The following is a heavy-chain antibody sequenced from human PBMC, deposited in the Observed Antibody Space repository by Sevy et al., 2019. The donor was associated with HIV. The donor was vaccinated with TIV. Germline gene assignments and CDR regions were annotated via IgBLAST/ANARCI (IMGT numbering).Heavy chain of an antibody. D-gene: IGHD6-25*01. CDR1: GDSISSSHW. Sequence: SETLSLTCSVSGDSISSSHWWSWVRQTPGKGLEWIGDMYHRGTTNYNPSLKSRVILSVDKSKNQFSLKLTSVTAADTAVYYCAAAAGTDVLGYYFGSWGQGTQVTVSS. J-gene: IGHJ4*02. CDR2: MYHRGTT. V-gene: IGHV4-4*02. CDR3: AAAAGTDVLGYYFGS.